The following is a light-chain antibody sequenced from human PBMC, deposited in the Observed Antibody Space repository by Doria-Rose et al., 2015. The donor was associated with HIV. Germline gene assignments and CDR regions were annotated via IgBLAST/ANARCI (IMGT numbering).Light chain of an antibody. Sequence: DIRVTQSPSSLSASIGDRVTITCRASQTVSTYLNWFQREPGKAPKLLIYAASRLQSGVPSRFSGSGSGTDFTLTISGLQTGDFATYYCQQTYSSPKWTGGQG. CDR1: QTVSTY. CDR3: QQTYSSPKWT. J-gene: IGKJ1*01. CDR2: AAS. V-gene: IGKV1-39*01.